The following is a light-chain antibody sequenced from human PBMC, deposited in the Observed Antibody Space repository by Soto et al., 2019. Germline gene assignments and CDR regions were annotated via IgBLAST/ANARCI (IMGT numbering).Light chain of an antibody. CDR2: TEN. J-gene: IGLJ1*01. CDR1: TSNIGGYH. Sequence: QSVLSQPPSASGTPGQTVTISCSGGTSNIGGYHVHWYRQFPGRAPQLLIFTENQRPSGVPDRFSGSQSGASASLAISGLQSEDEGDYYCAAWDASLGGFYVFGSGTKLTVL. V-gene: IGLV1-44*01. CDR3: AAWDASLGGFYV.